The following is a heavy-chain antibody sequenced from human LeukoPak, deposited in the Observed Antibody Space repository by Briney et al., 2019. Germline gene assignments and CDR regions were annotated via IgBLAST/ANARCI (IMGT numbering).Heavy chain of an antibody. Sequence: ASVKVSCKASGYTFTGYYMHWVQQAPGQGLEWMGWINPNSGGTNYAQKFQGRVTMTRDTSISTAYMELSRLRSDDTAVYYCARANTAMAGSVDWFDPWGQGTLVTVSS. CDR1: GYTFTGYY. D-gene: IGHD5-18*01. CDR2: INPNSGGT. V-gene: IGHV1-2*02. J-gene: IGHJ5*02. CDR3: ARANTAMAGSVDWFDP.